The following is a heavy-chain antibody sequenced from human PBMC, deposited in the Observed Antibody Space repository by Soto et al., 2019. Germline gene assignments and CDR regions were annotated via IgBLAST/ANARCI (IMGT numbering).Heavy chain of an antibody. V-gene: IGHV3-21*01. Sequence: GGSLRLSCAGSQFTFSSHSMNWVRQAPGKGLEWVSTISGASEYIVYADSAPGRFIISRDNANNSLYLQMHYPRVEDTVVYYCERGEMVVPRPGLDTGGQGARATAPS. CDR3: ERGEMVVPRPGLDT. CDR1: QFTFSSHS. CDR2: ISGASEYI. D-gene: IGHD2-2*01. J-gene: IGHJ4*01.